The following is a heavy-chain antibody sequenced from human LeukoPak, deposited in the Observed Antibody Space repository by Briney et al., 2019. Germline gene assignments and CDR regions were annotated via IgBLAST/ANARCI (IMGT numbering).Heavy chain of an antibody. J-gene: IGHJ3*02. Sequence: SETLSLTCNVSGGPVSSGDYYWSWIRQPPGKGLEWIGYIYYSGSTDYNPSLKSRVAISVDTSKNQFSLKLSSVTAADTAVYYCARVVLDIVVVPAAHDAFDIWGQGTMVIVSS. V-gene: IGHV4-61*08. CDR3: ARVVLDIVVVPAAHDAFDI. CDR1: GGPVSSGDYY. D-gene: IGHD2-2*01. CDR2: IYYSGST.